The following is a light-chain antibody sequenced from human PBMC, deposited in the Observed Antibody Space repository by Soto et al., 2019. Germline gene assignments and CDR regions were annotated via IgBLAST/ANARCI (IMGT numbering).Light chain of an antibody. V-gene: IGKV3-15*01. CDR2: GAS. CDR1: QSISDT. Sequence: EIVIHQYQATLSVSPGGRATLSCRASQSISDTLAWYQQKPAQAPRLLIYGASTRATGIPARFSGSGSGTEFTLTISSLQSEDFAVYYCQQYNNWPPITFGQGTRLEIK. CDR3: QQYNNWPPIT. J-gene: IGKJ5*01.